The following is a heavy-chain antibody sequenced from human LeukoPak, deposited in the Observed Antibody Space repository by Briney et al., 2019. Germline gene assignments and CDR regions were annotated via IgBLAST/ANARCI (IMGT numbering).Heavy chain of an antibody. CDR1: GGSISSYY. Sequence: SETLPLTCTVSGGSISSYYWSWIRQPPGKGLEWIGYIYYSGSTNYNPSLKSRVTISVDTSKNQFSLKLSSVTAADTAVYYCARLGGSYYGNNWFDPWGQGTLVTVSS. CDR2: IYYSGST. V-gene: IGHV4-59*08. J-gene: IGHJ5*02. CDR3: ARLGGSYYGNNWFDP. D-gene: IGHD1-26*01.